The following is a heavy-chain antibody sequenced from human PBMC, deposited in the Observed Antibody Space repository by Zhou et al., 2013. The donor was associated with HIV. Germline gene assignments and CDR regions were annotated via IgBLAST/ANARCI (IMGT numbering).Heavy chain of an antibody. CDR3: ARDRFYYDSSGNYGWNRYWYFDV. V-gene: IGHV1-2*02. J-gene: IGHJ2*01. Sequence: QVQMLQSGAEVKKPGSSVRVSCRASGETFSTYAISWVRQAPGQGLEWMGWINPNSGDTKSAQNFQGRVTMTRDTSIRTAYMELTRLRSDDTAVYYCARDRFYYDSSGNYGWNRYWYFDVWGRGTLVTVSS. D-gene: IGHD3-22*01. CDR1: GETFSTYA. CDR2: INPNSGDT.